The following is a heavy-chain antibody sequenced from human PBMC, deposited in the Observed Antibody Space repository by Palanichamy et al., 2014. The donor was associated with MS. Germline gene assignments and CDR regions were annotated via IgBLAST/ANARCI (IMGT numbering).Heavy chain of an antibody. Sequence: QVQLQESGPQGLVKPSQTLSLTCTVSGASISSGDYYWSWIRQPPGKGLEWIGYIYYSGGTHYNPSLRSRVTISRDTSKNQFSLKLSSVTAADTAVYYCAREPSSRLGYDILTGYFDYWGQGTLVTVSS. V-gene: IGHV4-30-4*01. CDR1: GASISSGDYY. D-gene: IGHD3-9*01. CDR3: AREPSSRLGYDILTGYFDY. J-gene: IGHJ4*02. CDR2: IYYSGGT.